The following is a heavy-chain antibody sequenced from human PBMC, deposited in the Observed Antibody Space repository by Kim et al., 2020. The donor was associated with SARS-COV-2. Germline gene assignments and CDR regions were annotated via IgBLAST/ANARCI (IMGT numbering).Heavy chain of an antibody. V-gene: IGHV3-33*01. Sequence: YHSDPVKRRYTISRENSKNPLYLQMNSRRAEDTAVYYCARDLRAISSGGYWGQGTLVTVSS. CDR3: ARDLRAISSGGY. D-gene: IGHD3-10*01. J-gene: IGHJ4*02.